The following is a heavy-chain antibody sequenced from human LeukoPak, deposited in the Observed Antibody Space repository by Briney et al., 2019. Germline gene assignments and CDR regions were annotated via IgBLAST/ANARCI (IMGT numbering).Heavy chain of an antibody. CDR3: ARHSPVSTMTSDY. D-gene: IGHD2/OR15-2a*01. CDR2: IFPGDSDT. J-gene: IGHJ4*02. Sequence: GESLKISCQVSGYNFASYWIGWVRQMPGKGLEWMGIIFPGDSDTRDSPSFQGQVTISADKSISTAFLQWSSLKASDTAMYYCARHSPVSTMTSDYWGQGTLVTVSS. CDR1: GYNFASYW. V-gene: IGHV5-51*01.